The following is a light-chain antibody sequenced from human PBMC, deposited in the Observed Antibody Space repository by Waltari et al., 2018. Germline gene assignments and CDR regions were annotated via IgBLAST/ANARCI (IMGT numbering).Light chain of an antibody. J-gene: IGKJ4*01. CDR2: CAS. CDR3: QQYGSSPGLT. CDR1: QSVSSSY. Sequence: EIVLTQSPGTLSLSPGERATLPCRASQSVSSSYLAWYQQTPGQAPRLLIYCASSRATGIPDRFSGSGAGTDCTLTSSRLEPEDFAVYYCQQYGSSPGLTFGGGTKVEIK. V-gene: IGKV3-20*01.